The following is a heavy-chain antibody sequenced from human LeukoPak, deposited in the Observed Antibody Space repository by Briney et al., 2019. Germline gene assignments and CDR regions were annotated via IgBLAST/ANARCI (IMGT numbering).Heavy chain of an antibody. CDR2: ISAYNGNT. CDR3: ARGGHCGGGNCYSVAPYYYFYGMDV. Sequence: ASVKVSCKPSGYTFISYVINWVRQAPGQGLEWMGWISAYNGNTNYAQKLQGRVTMTTDTSTSTAYMELRSLRSEDTAVYYCARGGHCGGGNCYSVAPYYYFYGMDVWGQGTTVSVSS. J-gene: IGHJ6*02. D-gene: IGHD2-15*01. CDR1: GYTFISYV. V-gene: IGHV1-18*01.